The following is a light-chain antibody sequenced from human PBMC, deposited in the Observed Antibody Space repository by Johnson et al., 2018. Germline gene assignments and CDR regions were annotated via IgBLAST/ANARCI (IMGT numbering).Light chain of an antibody. CDR1: SSNIGNNY. Sequence: KVTISCSRSSSNIGNNYVSWYQQLPGTAPKLLIYENNKRPSGIPDRFSGSKSGTSATLGITGLQTGDEADYYCGTWDSSLSAGNVFGTGTKVTVL. J-gene: IGLJ1*01. V-gene: IGLV1-51*02. CDR2: ENN. CDR3: GTWDSSLSAGNV.